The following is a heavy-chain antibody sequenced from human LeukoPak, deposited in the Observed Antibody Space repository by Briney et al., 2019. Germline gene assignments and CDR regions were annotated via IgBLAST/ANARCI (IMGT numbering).Heavy chain of an antibody. Sequence: GGSLRLSCAASGFTFSSYAMHWVRQAPGKGLEWVAVISYDGSNKYYADSVKGRFTISRDNSKNTLYLQMNSLRAEDTAMYHCARVAAGDSGWYFDYWGQGTLVTVSS. CDR1: GFTFSSYA. CDR3: ARVAAGDSGWYFDY. V-gene: IGHV3-30-3*01. CDR2: ISYDGSNK. J-gene: IGHJ4*02. D-gene: IGHD6-19*01.